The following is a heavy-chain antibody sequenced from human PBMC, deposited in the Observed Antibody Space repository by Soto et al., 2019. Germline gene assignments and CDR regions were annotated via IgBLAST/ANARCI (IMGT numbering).Heavy chain of an antibody. CDR3: AKCPAWGGGCERLDY. Sequence: EVQLLESGGGLVQRGGSLRLSCAASGFTFSNYAMSWVRQAPGKGLEWVSLISDSGGSTYYAGSVKGRFTISRDNSKNTLYLQMNSLRAEDTAVYYGAKCPAWGGGCERLDYWGQGALVTVSS. D-gene: IGHD2-15*01. V-gene: IGHV3-23*01. J-gene: IGHJ4*02. CDR2: ISDSGGST. CDR1: GFTFSNYA.